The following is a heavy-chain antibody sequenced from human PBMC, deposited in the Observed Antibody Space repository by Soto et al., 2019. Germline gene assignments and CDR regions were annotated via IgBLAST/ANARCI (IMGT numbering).Heavy chain of an antibody. V-gene: IGHV1-18*01. D-gene: IGHD4-17*01. CDR2: TSAHNGNT. J-gene: IGHJ4*02. Sequence: ASVKVSCKASGYMFTSYGISWVRQAPGQGLEWVGWTSAHNGNTNYTQRFQGRVTMTTDTSTSTAYMELGSLRSDVTAVYYCARDSATVTTSVDYWGQGTLVTVSS. CDR3: ARDSATVTTSVDY. CDR1: GYMFTSYG.